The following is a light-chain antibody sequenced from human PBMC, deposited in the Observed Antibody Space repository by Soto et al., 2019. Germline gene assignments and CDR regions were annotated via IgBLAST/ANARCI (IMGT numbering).Light chain of an antibody. J-gene: IGKJ2*01. Sequence: DIQMTQSPSSLSASVGDRVTITCRASQSITNYLSWYQQRPGKAPKLLIHAASNLQSGVPSRFSGSGSETDFSLTISSLQPEDFATYYCQQSYSAPRTFGQGTKVEIK. CDR1: QSITNY. V-gene: IGKV1-39*01. CDR2: AAS. CDR3: QQSYSAPRT.